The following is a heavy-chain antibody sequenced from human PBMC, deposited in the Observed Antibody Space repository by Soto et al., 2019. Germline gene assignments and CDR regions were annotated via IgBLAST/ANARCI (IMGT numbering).Heavy chain of an antibody. CDR1: GFTFSGSA. D-gene: IGHD1-7*01. CDR3: TRRDHRITGTKGLDY. J-gene: IGHJ4*02. CDR2: IRSKANSYAT. Sequence: GGSLRLSCAASGFTFSGSAMHWVRQASGKGLEWVGRIRSKANSYATAYAASVKGRFTISRDDSKNTAYLQMNSLKTEDTAVYSCTRRDHRITGTKGLDYWGQGTLVTVSS. V-gene: IGHV3-73*01.